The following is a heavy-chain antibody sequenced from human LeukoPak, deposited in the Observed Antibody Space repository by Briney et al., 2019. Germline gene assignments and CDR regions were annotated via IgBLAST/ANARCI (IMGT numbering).Heavy chain of an antibody. CDR2: ISSNGGST. CDR3: ARRSSYYGSGSYYSDAFDI. V-gene: IGHV3-64*01. Sequence: GGSLRLSCAASGFTFSSYAMHWVRQAPGKGLEYVSAISSNGGSTYYANSVKGRFTISRDNSKNTLYLQMGSLRAEDMAVYYCARRSSYYGSGSYYSDAFDIWGQGTMVTVSS. CDR1: GFTFSSYA. D-gene: IGHD3-10*01. J-gene: IGHJ3*02.